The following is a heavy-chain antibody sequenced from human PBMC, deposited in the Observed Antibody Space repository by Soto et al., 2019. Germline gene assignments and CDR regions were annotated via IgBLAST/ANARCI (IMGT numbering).Heavy chain of an antibody. V-gene: IGHV3-15*01. CDR2: IKSKKDGGAR. CDR3: VEGWNDF. J-gene: IGHJ4*02. D-gene: IGHD1-1*01. CDR1: GFMFSSAW. Sequence: EVQVVESGGDLVEPGGSLSRSCETSGFMFSSAWMSWVRQAPGKGLEWVARIKSKKDGGARDYAAPVNGSFSISRDDSKSTVYLQMNSLRAEDTALYYCVEGWNDFWGQGTLVTVAS.